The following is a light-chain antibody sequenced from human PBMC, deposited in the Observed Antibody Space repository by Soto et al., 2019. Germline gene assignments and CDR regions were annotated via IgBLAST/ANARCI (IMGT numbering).Light chain of an antibody. CDR3: SSYTSSSTLLYV. CDR1: SSDVGGYNY. J-gene: IGLJ1*01. Sequence: QSALTQPASVSGSPGQSITISCTGTSSDVGGYNYVSWYQQHPDQAPKLMIYDVSNRPSGVSNHFSGSKSGNTASLTIAGLYAEDEADYYCSSYTSSSTLLYVFGTGTKVTVL. CDR2: DVS. V-gene: IGLV2-14*01.